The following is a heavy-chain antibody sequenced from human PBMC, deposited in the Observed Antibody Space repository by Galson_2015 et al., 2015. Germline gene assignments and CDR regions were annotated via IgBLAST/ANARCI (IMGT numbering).Heavy chain of an antibody. CDR2: ISSSSSTI. J-gene: IGHJ4*02. Sequence: SLRLSCAASGFTFSSYSMNWVRQAPGKGLEWVSYISSSSSTIYYADSVKGRFTISRDNAKNSLYLQMNSLRDEDTAVYYCARVPWFRGIYYFDYWGQGTLVTVSS. CDR1: GFTFSSYS. V-gene: IGHV3-48*02. D-gene: IGHD3-10*01. CDR3: ARVPWFRGIYYFDY.